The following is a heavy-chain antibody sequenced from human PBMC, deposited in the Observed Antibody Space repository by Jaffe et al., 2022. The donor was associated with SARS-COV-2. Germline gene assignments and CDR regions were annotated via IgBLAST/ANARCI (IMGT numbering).Heavy chain of an antibody. CDR3: AKVFHRIAAAGTFDY. V-gene: IGHV3-9*01. Sequence: EVQLVESGGGLVQPGRSLRLSCAASGFTFDDYAMHWVRQAPGKGLEWVSGISWNSGSIGYADSVKGRFTISRDNAKNSLYLQMNSLRAEDTALYYCAKVFHRIAAAGTFDYWGQGTLVTVSS. J-gene: IGHJ4*02. D-gene: IGHD6-13*01. CDR2: ISWNSGSI. CDR1: GFTFDDYA.